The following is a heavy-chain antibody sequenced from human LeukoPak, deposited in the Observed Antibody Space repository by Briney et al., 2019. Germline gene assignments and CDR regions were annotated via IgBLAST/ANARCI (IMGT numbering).Heavy chain of an antibody. V-gene: IGHV1-2*02. CDR1: GYTFTGYY. D-gene: IGHD1-26*01. J-gene: IGHJ4*02. CDR3: ARDSGTYSFDY. Sequence: ASVKVSCKASGYTFTGYYIHWVRQAPGQGLEWMGWISPNSGGTNYAQKFQGRVTMTRDTSINTAYMELSGLRSDDTAVYYCARDSGTYSFDYWGQGTLVTVSS. CDR2: ISPNSGGT.